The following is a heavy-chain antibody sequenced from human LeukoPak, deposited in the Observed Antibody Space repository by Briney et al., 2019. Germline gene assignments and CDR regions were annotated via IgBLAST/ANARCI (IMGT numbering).Heavy chain of an antibody. J-gene: IGHJ4*02. V-gene: IGHV4-38-2*02. CDR3: ARIEDVTRGYNHAYYFDY. D-gene: IGHD5-18*01. Sequence: PSETLSLTCTVSGYSISSDYYWGWIRQPPGKGLEWIGNIFHNGNTYYNPSLKSRVTMSIDTSKTQFSLKLRTATAADTAVYYCARIEDVTRGYNHAYYFDYWGQGTLVTVSS. CDR1: GYSISSDYY. CDR2: IFHNGNT.